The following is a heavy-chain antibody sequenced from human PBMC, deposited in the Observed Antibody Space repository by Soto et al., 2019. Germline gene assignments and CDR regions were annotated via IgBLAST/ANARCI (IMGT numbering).Heavy chain of an antibody. CDR1: GGSISSYY. V-gene: IGHV4-59*04. CDR2: IYYSVST. CDR3: AFPRTPGPVMDV. D-gene: IGHD3-10*01. Sequence: SETLSLTCTVSGGSISSYYWSWIRQTPGKRMVWIGNIYYSVSTYYNPSLKSRVTISVDTSKNQFSLKLSSVTAADTAVYYCAFPRTPGPVMDVWGKGTTVTVSS. J-gene: IGHJ6*04.